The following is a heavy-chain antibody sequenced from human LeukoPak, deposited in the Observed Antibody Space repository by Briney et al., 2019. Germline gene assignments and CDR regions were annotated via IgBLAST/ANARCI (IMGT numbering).Heavy chain of an antibody. D-gene: IGHD2-2*01. CDR3: ARQGPAVHNWLDP. Sequence: SETLSLTCTVSGGSISSYYWSWIRQPPGKGLEWIGYIYTSGSTNYNPSLKSRVTISVDTSKNQFSLKLNSVTAADTAVYYCARQGPAVHNWLDPWGQGTLVTVSS. V-gene: IGHV4-4*09. CDR2: IYTSGST. J-gene: IGHJ5*02. CDR1: GGSISSYY.